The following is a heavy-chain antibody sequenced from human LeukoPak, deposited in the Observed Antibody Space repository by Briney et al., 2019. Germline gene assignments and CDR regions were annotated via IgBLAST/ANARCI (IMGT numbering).Heavy chain of an antibody. CDR2: INPNSGGT. CDR3: ARGPFYYGSGSYLWFDP. D-gene: IGHD3-10*01. Sequence: HGASVKVSCKASGYTFTGYYMHWVRQAPGQGLEWMGWINPNSGGTNYAQKFQGRVTMTRDTSISTAYMELSRLRSDDTAVYYCARGPFYYGSGSYLWFDPWGQGTLVTVSS. J-gene: IGHJ5*02. CDR1: GYTFTGYY. V-gene: IGHV1-2*02.